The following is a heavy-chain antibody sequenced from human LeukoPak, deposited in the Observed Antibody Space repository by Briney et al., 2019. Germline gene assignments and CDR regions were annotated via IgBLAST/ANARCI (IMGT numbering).Heavy chain of an antibody. Sequence: GESLKISCRGSGYSFTNYWIAWVRQVPGKGLEWMGIIYPSDSDTRYSPSFQGQVTISADKSINTAYLQWSSLKASDTALYFCARASGSYFQTDYWGQGTLITVSS. CDR1: GYSFTNYW. CDR2: IYPSDSDT. CDR3: ARASGSYFQTDY. V-gene: IGHV5-51*01. J-gene: IGHJ4*02. D-gene: IGHD1-26*01.